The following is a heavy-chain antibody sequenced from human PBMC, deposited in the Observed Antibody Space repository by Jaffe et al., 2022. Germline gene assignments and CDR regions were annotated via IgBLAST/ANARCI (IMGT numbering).Heavy chain of an antibody. CDR3: ARGTDIVVVVAATQFFDY. J-gene: IGHJ4*02. CDR1: GFTFSSYE. CDR2: ISSSGSTI. V-gene: IGHV3-48*03. Sequence: EVQLVESGGGLVQPGGSLRLSCAASGFTFSSYEMNWVRQAPGKGLEWVSYISSSGSTIYYADSVKGRFTISRDNAKNSLYLQMNSLRAEDTAVYYCARGTDIVVVVAATQFFDYWGQGTLVTVSS. D-gene: IGHD2-15*01.